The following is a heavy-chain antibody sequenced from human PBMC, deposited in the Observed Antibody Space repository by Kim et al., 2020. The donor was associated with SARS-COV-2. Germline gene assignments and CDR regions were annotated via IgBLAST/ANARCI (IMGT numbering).Heavy chain of an antibody. V-gene: IGHV3-21*01. CDR2: ISSSSSYI. J-gene: IGHJ6*02. D-gene: IGHD3-3*01. CDR1: GFTFSSYS. CDR3: ARDTYGGNPPWSVDYYGMDV. Sequence: GGSLRLSCAASGFTFSSYSMNWVRQAPGKGLEWVSSISSSSSYIYYADSVKGRFTISRDNAKNSLYLQMNSLRAEDTAVYYCARDTYGGNPPWSVDYYGMDVWGQGTTVTVSS.